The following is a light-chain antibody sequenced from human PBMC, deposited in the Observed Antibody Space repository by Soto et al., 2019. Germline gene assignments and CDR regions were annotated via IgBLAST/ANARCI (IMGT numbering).Light chain of an antibody. V-gene: IGLV1-51*01. Sequence: QSVLTQSPSVSAAPGQKVPISCSGSSSNIGNNYVSWYQQLPGTAPKLLIYDNNKRPSGIPDRFSGSKSGTSGTLDITGLQTGDEADYYCATWDGSLPGEVVGGGTKVTVL. CDR2: DNN. CDR1: SSNIGNNY. CDR3: ATWDGSLPGEV. J-gene: IGLJ2*01.